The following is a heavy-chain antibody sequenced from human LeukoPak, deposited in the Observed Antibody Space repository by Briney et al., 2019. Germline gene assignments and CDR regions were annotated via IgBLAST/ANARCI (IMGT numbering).Heavy chain of an antibody. CDR3: ARHIGSYSSSWFLYYYYMDV. D-gene: IGHD6-13*01. Sequence: SETLSLTCTVSGGSISSYYWSWIRQPPGKGLEWIGYIYTSGSTNYNPSLKSRVTISVDTSKNQFSLKLSSVTAADTAAYYCARHIGSYSSSWFLYYYYMDVWGKGTTVTVSS. CDR2: IYTSGST. V-gene: IGHV4-4*09. CDR1: GGSISSYY. J-gene: IGHJ6*03.